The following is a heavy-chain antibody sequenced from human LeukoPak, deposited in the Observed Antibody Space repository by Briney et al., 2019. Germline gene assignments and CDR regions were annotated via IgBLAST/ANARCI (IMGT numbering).Heavy chain of an antibody. CDR1: GFTFSTYA. J-gene: IGHJ4*02. V-gene: IGHV3-23*01. Sequence: PGGSLRLSCAASGFTFSTYAMSWVRQAPGKGLEWVSAINSGGSTYYADSLKGRFTISRDNAKNTLYLQMNSLRVEDTAVYYCARDYYGPDYWGPGTLVTVSS. CDR2: INSGGST. CDR3: ARDYYGPDY. D-gene: IGHD3-10*01.